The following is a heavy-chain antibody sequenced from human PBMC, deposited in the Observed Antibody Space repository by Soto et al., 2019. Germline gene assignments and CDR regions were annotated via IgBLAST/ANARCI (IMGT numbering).Heavy chain of an antibody. J-gene: IGHJ5*02. CDR2: IYTSGST. Sequence: SETLSLTCPVSGGSISSYYWSWIRQPAGKGLEWIGRIYTSGSTNYNPSLKSRVTMSVDTSKNQFSLKLSSVTAADTAVYYCASSSSSGYPSWFDPWGQGTLVTVSS. V-gene: IGHV4-4*07. CDR1: GGSISSYY. CDR3: ASSSSSGYPSWFDP. D-gene: IGHD3-22*01.